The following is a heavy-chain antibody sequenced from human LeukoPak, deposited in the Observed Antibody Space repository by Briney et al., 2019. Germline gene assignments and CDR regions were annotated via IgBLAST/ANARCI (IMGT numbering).Heavy chain of an antibody. Sequence: GGSLRLSCAVSGFTFRTYGMHWVRQAPGKGLEWVSAISGSGGSTYYADSVKGRFTISRDNSKNTLYLQMNSLRAEDTAVYYCAKDISGYYYPGFDYWGQGTLVTVSS. CDR3: AKDISGYYYPGFDY. D-gene: IGHD3-22*01. J-gene: IGHJ4*02. CDR2: ISGSGGST. CDR1: GFTFRTYG. V-gene: IGHV3-23*01.